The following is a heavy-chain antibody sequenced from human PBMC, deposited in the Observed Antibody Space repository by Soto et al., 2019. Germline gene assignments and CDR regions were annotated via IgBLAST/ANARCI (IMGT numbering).Heavy chain of an antibody. CDR1: GGTFSSYA. CDR3: ARSIVATLLSYWFDP. D-gene: IGHD5-12*01. V-gene: IGHV1-69*13. Sequence: ASVKVSCKASGGTFSSYAISWVRQAPGQGLEWMGGIIPIFGTANYAQKFQGRVTITADESTSTAYMELSSLRSEDTAVYYCARSIVATLLSYWFDPWGQGTLVTVSS. J-gene: IGHJ5*02. CDR2: IIPIFGTA.